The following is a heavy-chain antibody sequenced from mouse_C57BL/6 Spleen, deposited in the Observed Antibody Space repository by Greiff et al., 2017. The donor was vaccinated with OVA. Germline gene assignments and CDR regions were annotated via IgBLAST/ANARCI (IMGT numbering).Heavy chain of an antibody. CDR2: ISYSGST. CDR1: GYSITSGYD. V-gene: IGHV3-1*01. Sequence: VQLQQSGPGMVKPSQSLSLTCTVTGYSITSGYDWHWIRHFPGNKLEWMGYISYSGSTNYNPSLKSRISITHDTSKNHFFLKLNSVTTEDTATYYCAREGTGYAMDYWGQGTSVTVSS. D-gene: IGHD4-1*01. CDR3: AREGTGYAMDY. J-gene: IGHJ4*01.